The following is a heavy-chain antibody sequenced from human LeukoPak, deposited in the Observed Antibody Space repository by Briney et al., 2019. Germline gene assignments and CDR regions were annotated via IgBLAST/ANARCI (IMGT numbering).Heavy chain of an antibody. CDR3: ARRRTYYYDSSGYSDAFDI. D-gene: IGHD3-22*01. Sequence: SETLSLTCAVSGYSISSGYYWGWIRQPPGKGLEWIWSIYHSGSTYYNPSLKSRVTISVDTSKNQFSLKMSSVTAADTAVYYCARRRTYYYDSSGYSDAFDIWGQGTMVTVSS. V-gene: IGHV4-38-2*01. J-gene: IGHJ3*02. CDR1: GYSISSGYY. CDR2: IYHSGST.